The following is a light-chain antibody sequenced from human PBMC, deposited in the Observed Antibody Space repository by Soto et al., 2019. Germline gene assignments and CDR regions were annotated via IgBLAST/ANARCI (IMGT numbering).Light chain of an antibody. CDR2: EVS. Sequence: QSVLTQPASVSGSPGQSITISCTGSSSDIGAYNYVSWFQQYPGKAPKLIISEVSNRPSGVSTRFSGSKSGNTASLTISGIQTEDEADYYCASIKRSSNSVFGTGTKVTVL. J-gene: IGLJ1*01. V-gene: IGLV2-14*01. CDR3: ASIKRSSNSV. CDR1: SSDIGAYNY.